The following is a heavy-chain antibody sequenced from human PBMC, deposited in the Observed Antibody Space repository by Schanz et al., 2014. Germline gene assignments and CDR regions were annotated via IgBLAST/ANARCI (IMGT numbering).Heavy chain of an antibody. CDR2: INTGVNT. Sequence: EVQLLESGGGLVQPGGSLRLSCAASGFTFGDYAMTWVRQAPGKGLEWVSAINTGVNTYYADSVRGRFTMSRDNSKNTLDLQMNSLRAGDAAVYYCARGLIAAAGGAFDYWGQGTLVAVSA. CDR1: GFTFGDYA. D-gene: IGHD6-13*01. V-gene: IGHV3-23*01. J-gene: IGHJ4*02. CDR3: ARGLIAAAGGAFDY.